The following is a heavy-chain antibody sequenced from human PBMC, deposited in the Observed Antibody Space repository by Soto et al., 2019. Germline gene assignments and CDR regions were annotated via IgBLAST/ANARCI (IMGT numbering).Heavy chain of an antibody. J-gene: IGHJ4*02. CDR1: GYTFTSYG. CDR3: ARGRYGDY. CDR2: ISAHNGNT. V-gene: IGHV1-18*01. D-gene: IGHD1-1*01. Sequence: QVHLVQSGAEVKKPGASVKVSCKGSGYTFTSYGITWVRQAPVQGLEWMGWISAHNGNTDYAPKLQGRFTVTRDTSTSTAYMELRSLTSDDTAVYYCARGRYGDYWGQGALVTVSS.